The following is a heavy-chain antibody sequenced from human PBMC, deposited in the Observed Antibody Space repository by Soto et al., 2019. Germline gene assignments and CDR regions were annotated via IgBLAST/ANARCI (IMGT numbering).Heavy chain of an antibody. Sequence: GGSLRLSCAASGFTFSNYNMNWVRQAPGKGLGWISYISTSSSTIYYADSVKGRFTISRDNAKNSLYLQMNSLRDEDTALYYCARHCGGGCYRGFDYWGLGYLVTVSS. CDR1: GFTFSNYN. CDR3: ARHCGGGCYRGFDY. CDR2: ISTSSSTI. D-gene: IGHD2-21*02. V-gene: IGHV3-48*02. J-gene: IGHJ4*02.